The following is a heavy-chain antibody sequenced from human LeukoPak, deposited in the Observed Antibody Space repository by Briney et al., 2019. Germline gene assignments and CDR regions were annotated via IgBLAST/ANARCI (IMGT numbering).Heavy chain of an antibody. J-gene: IGHJ3*02. V-gene: IGHV4-59*08. D-gene: IGHD2-15*01. CDR1: GGSISSYY. CDR2: IDYSGST. Sequence: PSETLSLTCTVSGGSISSYYWSWIRQPPGKGLEWIGYIDYSGSTNYNPSLKSRVTISVDTSKNQFSLKLSSMTAADTAVYYCARHVVSYCSGGSCYSYAFDIWGQGTMVTVSS. CDR3: ARHVVSYCSGGSCYSYAFDI.